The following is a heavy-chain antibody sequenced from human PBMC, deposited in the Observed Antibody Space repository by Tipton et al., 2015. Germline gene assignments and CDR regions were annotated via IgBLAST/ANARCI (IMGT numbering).Heavy chain of an antibody. CDR1: GFTFSSYT. D-gene: IGHD5-12*01. Sequence: SLRLSCVASGFTFSSYTMNWVRQAPGKGLEWISYISSSGSTIYYADSVKGRFTISRDNAKNSLYVQMNSLRAEDTALYFCVRGYRRYFDSWGQGTLVTVSS. V-gene: IGHV3-11*01. CDR3: VRGYRRYFDS. J-gene: IGHJ4*02. CDR2: ISSSGSTI.